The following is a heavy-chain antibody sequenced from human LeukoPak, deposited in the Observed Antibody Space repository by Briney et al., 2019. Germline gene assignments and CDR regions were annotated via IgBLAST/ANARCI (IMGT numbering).Heavy chain of an antibody. D-gene: IGHD3-9*01. J-gene: IGHJ5*02. CDR2: ISYDGSNK. V-gene: IGHV3-30-3*01. Sequence: GGSLRLSCAASGFTFSSYAMHWVRQAPGKGLEWVAVISYDGSNKYYADSVKGRFTISRDNSKNTLYLQMNSLRAEDTAVYYGLILTGYYGGEVRGDNWFDPWGQGTLVTVSS. CDR3: LILTGYYGGEVRGDNWFDP. CDR1: GFTFSSYA.